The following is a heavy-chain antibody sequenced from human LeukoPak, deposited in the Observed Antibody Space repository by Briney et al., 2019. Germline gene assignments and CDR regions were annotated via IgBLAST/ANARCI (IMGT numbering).Heavy chain of an antibody. J-gene: IGHJ6*02. CDR1: GYTFTGYY. Sequence: WASVKVSCKASGYTFTGYYMHWVRQAPGQGLEWMGWINPNSGGTNYAQKFQGWVTMTRDTTISTAYMELSRLRSDDTAVYYCAREAYLLGNYYYYGMDVWGQGTTVTFSS. CDR3: AREAYLLGNYYYYGMDV. V-gene: IGHV1-2*04. CDR2: INPNSGGT. D-gene: IGHD2/OR15-2a*01.